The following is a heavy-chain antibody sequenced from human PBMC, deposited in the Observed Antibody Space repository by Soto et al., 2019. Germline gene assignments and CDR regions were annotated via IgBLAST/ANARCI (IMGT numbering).Heavy chain of an antibody. CDR2: TYNNGRP. D-gene: IGHD6-19*01. CDR1: GPSISRGDYY. Sequence: SETLSHTCTVSGPSISRGDYYWNWIRQSPGKGLEWIGNTYNNGRPNYNPSLKSRVTISGDTSKNQFSLKLSSVTAADTAVYYCARARGSSGWYHYYYYGMDVWGQGTTVTVSS. CDR3: ARARGSSGWYHYYYYGMDV. V-gene: IGHV4-30-4*01. J-gene: IGHJ6*02.